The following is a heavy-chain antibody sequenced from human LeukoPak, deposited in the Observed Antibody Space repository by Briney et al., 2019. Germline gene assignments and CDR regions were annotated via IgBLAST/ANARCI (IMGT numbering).Heavy chain of an antibody. CDR1: GFIFNSYG. V-gene: IGHV3-48*04. J-gene: IGHJ6*04. D-gene: IGHD3-10*02. CDR2: ISSSGSTI. Sequence: GGSLRLSCAASGFIFNSYGMHWVRQAPGKGLEWVSYISSSGSTIYYADSVKGRFTISRDNAKNSLYLQMNSLRAEDTAVYYCAELGITMIGGVWGKGTTVTISS. CDR3: AELGITMIGGV.